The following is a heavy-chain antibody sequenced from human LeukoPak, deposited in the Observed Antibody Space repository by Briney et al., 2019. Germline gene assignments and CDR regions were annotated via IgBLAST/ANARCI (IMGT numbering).Heavy chain of an antibody. Sequence: GGSLRLSCAASGFTFSSYWMSWVRQAPGKGLEWVANIKQDGSEKYYVDSVKGRFTISRDNAKNSLYLQMNSLRAEDTAVYYCARDYCSGGSCYDYWGQGTLVTVSS. CDR2: IKQDGSEK. V-gene: IGHV3-7*01. CDR3: ARDYCSGGSCYDY. J-gene: IGHJ4*02. D-gene: IGHD2-15*01. CDR1: GFTFSSYW.